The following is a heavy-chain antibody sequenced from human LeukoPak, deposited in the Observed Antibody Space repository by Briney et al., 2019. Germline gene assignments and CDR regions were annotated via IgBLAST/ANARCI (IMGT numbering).Heavy chain of an antibody. D-gene: IGHD3-22*01. CDR3: ATYPYYYDSSGYLTTDY. V-gene: IGHV1-69*04. CDR1: GGTFSSYA. Sequence: SVKVSCKASGGTFSSYAISWVRQAPGQGLEWLGRIIPILGIANYAQKFQGRVTITADKSTSTAYMELSSLRSEDTAVYYCATYPYYYDSSGYLTTDYWGQGTLVTVSS. CDR2: IIPILGIA. J-gene: IGHJ4*02.